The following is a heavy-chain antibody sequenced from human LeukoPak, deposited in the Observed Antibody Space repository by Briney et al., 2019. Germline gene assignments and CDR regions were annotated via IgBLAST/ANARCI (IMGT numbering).Heavy chain of an antibody. D-gene: IGHD3-10*01. V-gene: IGHV4-34*01. CDR3: ARGKRNYYGSGTSRFDP. Sequence: GSLRLSCAASGFTFSSYAMSWIRQPPGKGLEWIGEINHSGSTNYNPSLKSRVTISVDTSKNQFSLKLSSVTAADTAVYYCARGKRNYYGSGTSRFDPWGQGTLVTVSS. CDR1: GFTFSSYA. J-gene: IGHJ5*02. CDR2: INHSGST.